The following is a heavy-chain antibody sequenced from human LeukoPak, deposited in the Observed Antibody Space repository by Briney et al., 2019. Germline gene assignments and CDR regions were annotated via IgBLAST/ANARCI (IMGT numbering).Heavy chain of an antibody. CDR1: GGSISSGGYY. CDR3: ARAMARGVRLFDY. Sequence: PSQTLSLTCTVSGGSISSGGYYWGWIRQHPGKGLESIVYIDDSGSTYYNPSLKSRVTKSVDTSKNQFSLKLSSVTAADTAVYYCARAMARGVRLFDYWGQGTLVTVSS. D-gene: IGHD3-10*01. CDR2: IDDSGST. V-gene: IGHV4-31*03. J-gene: IGHJ4*02.